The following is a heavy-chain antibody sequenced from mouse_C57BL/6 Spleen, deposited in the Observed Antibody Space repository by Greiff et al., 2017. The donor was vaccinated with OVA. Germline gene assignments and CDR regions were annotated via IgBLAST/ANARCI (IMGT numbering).Heavy chain of an antibody. V-gene: IGHV1-69*01. CDR3: ARPSIYRGAWFAY. D-gene: IGHD2-1*01. CDR2: IDPSDSYT. J-gene: IGHJ3*01. CDR1: GYTFTSYW. Sequence: QVQLQQPGAELVMPGASVKLSCKASGYTFTSYWMHWVKQRPGQGLEWIGEIDPSDSYTNYNQKFKGKSTLTVDKSSSTAYMQLSSLTSEDSAVYYCARPSIYRGAWFAYWGQGTLVTVSA.